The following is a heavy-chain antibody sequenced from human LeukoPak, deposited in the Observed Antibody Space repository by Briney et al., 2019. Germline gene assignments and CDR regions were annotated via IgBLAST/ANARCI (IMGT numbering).Heavy chain of an antibody. CDR2: IYHSGST. J-gene: IGHJ4*02. V-gene: IGHV4-38-2*01. CDR3: ARAYSKLDY. CDR1: GYSISSGYY. Sequence: SETLSLTCADSGYSISSGYYWGWIRQPPGKGLEWIGSIYHSGSTYYNPSLKSRVTISVDTSKNQFSLKLSSVTAADTAVYYCARAYSKLDYWGQGTLVTVSS. D-gene: IGHD4-11*01.